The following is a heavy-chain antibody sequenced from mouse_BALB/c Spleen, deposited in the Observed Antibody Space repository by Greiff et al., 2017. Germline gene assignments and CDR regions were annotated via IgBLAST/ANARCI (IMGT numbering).Heavy chain of an antibody. CDR1: GFTFSSYT. V-gene: IGHV5-12-2*01. J-gene: IGHJ1*01. CDR3: ARHNWYFDV. CDR2: ISNGGGST. Sequence: EVKLVESGGGLVQPGGSLKLSCAASGFTFSSYTMSWVRQTPEKRLEWVAYISNGGGSTYYPDTVKGRFTISRDNAKNTLYLQMSSLKSEDTAMYYCARHNWYFDVWGAGTTVTVSS.